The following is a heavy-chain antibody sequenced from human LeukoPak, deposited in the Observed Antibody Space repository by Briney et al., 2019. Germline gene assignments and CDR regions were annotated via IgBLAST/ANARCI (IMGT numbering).Heavy chain of an antibody. CDR2: MFHSGDT. CDR1: GYSISSGYY. D-gene: IGHD2-2*01. V-gene: IGHV4-38-2*02. Sequence: AETLSLTCSVSGYSISSGYYWGWIRQPPGKGPEWIGDMFHSGDTYYNPSLMSRVTMSVDTSKNQFSLKVKSVTAADTAVYYCARAEGYHLPLDWGQGTLVTVSS. J-gene: IGHJ4*02. CDR3: ARAEGYHLPLD.